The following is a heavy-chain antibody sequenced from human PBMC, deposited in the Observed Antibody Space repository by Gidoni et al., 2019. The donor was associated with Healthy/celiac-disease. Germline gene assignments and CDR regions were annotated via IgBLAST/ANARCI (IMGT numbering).Heavy chain of an antibody. V-gene: IGHV4-34*01. CDR1: AASFSGYY. CDR3: AIRSGYSYGQFDY. J-gene: IGHJ4*02. CDR2: INHSRST. Sequence: QVQLQQWGAGLLKPSETLSLTCAVYAASFSGYYWSWIRQPPGKGLEWIGEINHSRSTNYNPSLKSRVTISVDTSKNQFSLKLSSVTAADTAVYYCAIRSGYSYGQFDYWGQGTLVTVSS. D-gene: IGHD5-18*01.